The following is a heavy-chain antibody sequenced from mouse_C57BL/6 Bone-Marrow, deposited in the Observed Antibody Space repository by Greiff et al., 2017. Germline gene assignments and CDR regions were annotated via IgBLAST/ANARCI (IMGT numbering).Heavy chain of an antibody. CDR2: IDPENGDT. J-gene: IGHJ2*01. CDR3: TTPLCNDERY. D-gene: IGHD6-5*01. CDR1: GFNIKDDY. V-gene: IGHV14-4*01. Sequence: VQLQQSGAELVRPGASVKLSCTASGFNIKDDYMHWVKQRPEQGLEWIGWIDPENGDTEYASKFQGKATITADTSSNTAYLQLSSLTSEDTAVYYCTTPLCNDERYWRRRTTLSVSS.